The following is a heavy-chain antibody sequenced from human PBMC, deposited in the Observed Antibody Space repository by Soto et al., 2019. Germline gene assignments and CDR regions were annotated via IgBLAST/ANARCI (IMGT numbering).Heavy chain of an antibody. CDR1: GFTFSSYV. Sequence: GGSLRLSCAASGFTFSSYVMHWVRQAPGKGLEWVAVISSDGNNKRYADSVKDRFTISRDNSKNTLYLQMYSLRAEDTAVYYCAKDQGSSWYSSYYYYYGMDVWGHGTTVTVSS. CDR3: AKDQGSSWYSSYYYYYGMDV. J-gene: IGHJ6*02. D-gene: IGHD6-13*01. CDR2: ISSDGNNK. V-gene: IGHV3-30*18.